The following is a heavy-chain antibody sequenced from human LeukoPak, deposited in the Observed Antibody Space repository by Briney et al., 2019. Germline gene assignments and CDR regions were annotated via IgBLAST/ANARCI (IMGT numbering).Heavy chain of an antibody. V-gene: IGHV3-74*01. D-gene: IGHD2-15*01. CDR2: INSDGSST. Sequence: GSLRLSCAASGFTFSSYWMHWVRQAPGKGLVWVSRINSDGSSTSYADSVKGRFTISRDNAKNTLYLQMNSLRAEDTAVYYCASSGDSCYACYWGQGTLVTVSS. CDR1: GFTFSSYW. CDR3: ASSGDSCYACY. J-gene: IGHJ4*02.